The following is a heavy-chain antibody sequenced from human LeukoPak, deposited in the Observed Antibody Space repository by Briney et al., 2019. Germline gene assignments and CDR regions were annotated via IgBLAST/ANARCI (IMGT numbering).Heavy chain of an antibody. V-gene: IGHV4-59*08. D-gene: IGHD3-10*01. CDR1: CGSISSYY. CDR3: AKLKPGGSDV. J-gene: IGHJ6*02. Sequence: SGPTLVNPSETLSLTCTVSCGSISSYYWTWIRQPPGEGLEWIGYISYSGSTNYNPSLKSRVTISLDTSKNQFSLNLSSVTAADTAVYYCAKLKPGGSDVWGQGTTVTVSS. CDR2: ISYSGST.